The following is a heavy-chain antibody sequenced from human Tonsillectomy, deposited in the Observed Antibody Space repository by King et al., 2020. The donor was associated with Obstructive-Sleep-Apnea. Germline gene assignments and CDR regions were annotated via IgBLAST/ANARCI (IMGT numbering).Heavy chain of an antibody. J-gene: IGHJ3*02. V-gene: IGHV3-30*18. Sequence: VQLVESGGGVVQPGRSLRRSCAASGFTFSSYGMHWVRQAPGKGLEWVAFISYDGRNKYYADSVKGRFTISRDTSKNTLYLQMNSLRAEDTAVYYCAKERTVARSRAFDIWGQGTMVTVSS. CDR2: ISYDGRNK. CDR1: GFTFSSYG. D-gene: IGHD5-12*01. CDR3: AKERTVARSRAFDI.